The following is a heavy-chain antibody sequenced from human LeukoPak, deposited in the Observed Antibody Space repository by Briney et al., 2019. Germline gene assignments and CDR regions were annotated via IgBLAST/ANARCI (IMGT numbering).Heavy chain of an antibody. D-gene: IGHD5-18*01. V-gene: IGHV1-3*01. CDR3: ARVGGGYSYGYDAFDI. CDR2: INAGNGNT. J-gene: IGHJ3*02. Sequence: GASVKVSCKASGYTFTRYAMNWLRQAPGQRLEWTGWINAGNGNTKYSQKFQGRVTITRDTSASTAYMELSSLRSEDTAAYYCARVGGGYSYGYDAFDIWGQGTMVTVSS. CDR1: GYTFTRYA.